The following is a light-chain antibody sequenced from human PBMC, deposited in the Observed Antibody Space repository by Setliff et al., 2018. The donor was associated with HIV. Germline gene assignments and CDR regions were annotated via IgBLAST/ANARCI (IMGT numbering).Light chain of an antibody. CDR2: SQN. V-gene: IGLV1-44*01. J-gene: IGLJ1*01. CDR1: GSNIGRRT. CDR3: SAWDDSLNACV. Sequence: QSALTQPPSASGTPGQLVTISCSGSGSNIGRRTVNWYQQVPGMAPKLLIYSQNQRPSGVPDRFSASRSGTSASLAISGLQSDDEADYYCSAWDDSLNACVFGTGTKVTVL.